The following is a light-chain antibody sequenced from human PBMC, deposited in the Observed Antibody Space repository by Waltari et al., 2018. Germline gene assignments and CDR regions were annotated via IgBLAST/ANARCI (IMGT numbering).Light chain of an antibody. CDR1: QSVLYSSNNKNH. CDR3: QQYYSLPWT. CDR2: WAS. Sequence: DIVMTQSPDSLAVSLGERATINCKSSQSVLYSSNNKNHLAWYQQKPGQPPKLLVYWASTRESGVPDRFSGSGSGTDFNLTISSLQAEDVAVYYCQQYYSLPWTFGQGTKVEIK. V-gene: IGKV4-1*01. J-gene: IGKJ1*01.